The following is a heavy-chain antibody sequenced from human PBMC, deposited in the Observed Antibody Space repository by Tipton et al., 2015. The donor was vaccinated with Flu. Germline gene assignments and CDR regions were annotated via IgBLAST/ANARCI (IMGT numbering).Heavy chain of an antibody. J-gene: IGHJ6*02. V-gene: IGHV4-4*07. Sequence: TLSLTCNVSGGSISGYYWSWIRQPAGKGLEWIGRVYTSGTTNYNPSLKSRVTMSLDTSKNQFSLKLSSVTAADTAVYYCARDTGVYYSRYGMDVWGQGTTVTVSS. CDR3: ARDTGVYYSRYGMDV. D-gene: IGHD3-10*01. CDR2: VYTSGTT. CDR1: GGSISGYY.